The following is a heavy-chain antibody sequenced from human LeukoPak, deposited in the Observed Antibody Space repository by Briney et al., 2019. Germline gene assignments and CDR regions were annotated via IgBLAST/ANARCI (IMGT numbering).Heavy chain of an antibody. Sequence: PSGTLSLTCAVSGGSISSSNWWSWVRQPPGKGLEWIGEIYHSGSTNYNPSPKSRVTISVDKSKNQFSLKLSSVTAADTAVYYCARTSTHSGSYPDAFDIWGQGTMVTVSS. CDR2: IYHSGST. CDR1: GGSISSSNW. D-gene: IGHD1-26*01. J-gene: IGHJ3*02. CDR3: ARTSTHSGSYPDAFDI. V-gene: IGHV4-4*02.